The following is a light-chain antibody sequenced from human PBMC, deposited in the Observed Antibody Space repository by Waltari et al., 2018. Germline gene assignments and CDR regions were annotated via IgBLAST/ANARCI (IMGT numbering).Light chain of an antibody. CDR1: QSVNNF. V-gene: IGKV3-11*01. CDR2: DAS. J-gene: IGKJ4*01. Sequence: EVVLTQTPATLSLSPGERATLSCRASQSVNNFVGWYQQKSGQAPRLLIYDASNRAAGIPARFSGSGSRTEFTLTITSLEPEDFAIYYCQQRSNLLTFGGGTKVEIK. CDR3: QQRSNLLT.